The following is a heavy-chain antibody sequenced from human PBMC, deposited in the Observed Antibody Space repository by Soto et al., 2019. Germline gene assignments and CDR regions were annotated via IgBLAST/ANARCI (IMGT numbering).Heavy chain of an antibody. CDR2: ISAYNGNT. J-gene: IGHJ6*02. V-gene: IGHV1-18*01. Sequence: QVQLVQSGAEVKKPGASVKVSCQASGYTFTSYGISWVRQAPGQGLEWMGWISAYNGNTNYAQKLQGRVTMTTDTTTSTAYIEPRILRSDDTALYYCASPYHYDSSGYRPPHFYGMDVWGQGTTVTVSS. CDR3: ASPYHYDSSGYRPPHFYGMDV. CDR1: GYTFTSYG. D-gene: IGHD3-22*01.